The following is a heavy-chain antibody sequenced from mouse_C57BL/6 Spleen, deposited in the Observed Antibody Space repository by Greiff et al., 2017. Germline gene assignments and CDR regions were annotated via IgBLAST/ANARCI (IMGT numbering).Heavy chain of an antibody. CDR2: FYPGSGSI. CDR3: ARYEGDYSGGADFAY. J-gene: IGHJ3*01. V-gene: IGHV1-62-2*01. CDR1: GYTFTEYT. Sequence: QVHVKQSGAELVKPGASVKLSCKASGYTFTEYTIHWVKQRSGQGLEWIGWFYPGSGSIKYNEKFKDKATLTADKSSSTVYMELIRLTSEDSAVYFCARYEGDYSGGADFAYWGQGTLVTVSA. D-gene: IGHD2-12*01.